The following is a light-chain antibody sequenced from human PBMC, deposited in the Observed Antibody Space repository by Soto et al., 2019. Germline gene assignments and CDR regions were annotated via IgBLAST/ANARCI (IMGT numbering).Light chain of an antibody. V-gene: IGKV3-20*01. J-gene: IGKJ2*01. CDR2: GAS. CDR1: QSVSRTY. Sequence: DIVLTQSPGTLSLSPGERATLSCRASQSVSRTYLAWYQQKPGQAPRLLIYGASSRATGIPDRFSGSGSGTDFTLTISRLEPEDFAVYYCQKYGSSPYTFGQGTKLEI. CDR3: QKYGSSPYT.